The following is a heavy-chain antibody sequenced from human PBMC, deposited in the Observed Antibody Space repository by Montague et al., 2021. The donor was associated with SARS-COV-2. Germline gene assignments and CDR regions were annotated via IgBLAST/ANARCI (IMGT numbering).Heavy chain of an antibody. J-gene: IGHJ4*02. CDR3: ARERWAVGVSFDY. V-gene: IGHV6-1*01. D-gene: IGHD1-26*01. CDR1: GDSDCVDSAT. Sequence: CAISGDSDCVDSATRRWVRQSPSIGLDWLGRTYYRSRWSNDYAVSVRSRIIINPDTSTNQFSLQLSSVTPEDTAVYFCARERWAVGVSFDYWGQGTLVTVSS. CDR2: TYYRSRWSN.